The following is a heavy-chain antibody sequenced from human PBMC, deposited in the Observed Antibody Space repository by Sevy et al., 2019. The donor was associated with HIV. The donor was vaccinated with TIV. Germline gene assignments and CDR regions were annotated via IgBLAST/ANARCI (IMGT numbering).Heavy chain of an antibody. V-gene: IGHV1-24*01. J-gene: IGHJ4*02. CDR3: ATDSSTGMGDFDY. D-gene: IGHD1-1*01. Sequence: ATVKVSCKVSGYTLNELSIHWVRQAPRKGLERMGGFNPEDAKTVYPQKFQGRVTMTEDTSTDTAFMELSSLRSEDTAVYYCATDSSTGMGDFDYWGQGTQVTVSS. CDR2: FNPEDAKT. CDR1: GYTLNELS.